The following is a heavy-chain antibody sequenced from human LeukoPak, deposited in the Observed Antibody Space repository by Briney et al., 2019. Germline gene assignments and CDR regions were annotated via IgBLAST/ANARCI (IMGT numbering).Heavy chain of an antibody. CDR2: INTNTGNP. D-gene: IGHD3-22*01. Sequence: ASVNVSCKAFGYTFTDYTMNWVRQAPGQGLGWMGWINTNTGNPTYAQGFTGRIVFSLDTSVSTAYLQISSLKAEDTAVYYCARARGRFYDSSGPKLDYWGQGTLVTVSS. CDR3: ARARGRFYDSSGPKLDY. CDR1: GYTFTDYT. J-gene: IGHJ4*02. V-gene: IGHV7-4-1*02.